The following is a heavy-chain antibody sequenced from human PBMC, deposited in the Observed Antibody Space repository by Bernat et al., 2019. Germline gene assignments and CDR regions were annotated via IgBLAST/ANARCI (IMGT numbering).Heavy chain of an antibody. J-gene: IGHJ6*02. CDR3: ARHSHSYGSTTGDMDV. Sequence: EVQLVQSGAEVKKPGESLKISCKGSGYSFSSYWIGWVRQMPGKGLEWMGIIYPGDSDTRYSPSFQGQVTISAPKTISTAYLPWSSLKSSDTAMYYCARHSHSYGSTTGDMDVWRQGTTVTVSS. CDR2: IYPGDSDT. V-gene: IGHV5-51*01. D-gene: IGHD5-18*01. CDR1: GYSFSSYW.